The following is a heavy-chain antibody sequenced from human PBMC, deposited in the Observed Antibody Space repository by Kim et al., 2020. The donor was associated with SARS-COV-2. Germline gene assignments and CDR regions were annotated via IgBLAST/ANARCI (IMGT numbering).Heavy chain of an antibody. CDR3: ARGSAMGAGY. D-gene: IGHD2-2*01. CDR2: YR. Sequence: YRYYADSVKGRFTISRDNAKNSQYLQMTSLRAEDTAVYYCARGSAMGAGYWGQGTLVTVSS. V-gene: IGHV3-21*01. J-gene: IGHJ4*02.